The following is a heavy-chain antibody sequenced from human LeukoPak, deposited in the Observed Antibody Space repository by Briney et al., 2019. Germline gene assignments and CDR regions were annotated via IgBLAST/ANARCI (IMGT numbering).Heavy chain of an antibody. Sequence: SETLSLTCTGSGGSLSSYYWSWIRQPPGKGLEWIGYIYYSGSTSYNPSLKSRVTISVDTSKTQFSLTLSSVTAPDTAVYYSAREYCGGDCYPDYWGQGTLVTVSS. CDR1: GGSLSSYY. CDR3: AREYCGGDCYPDY. D-gene: IGHD2-21*02. V-gene: IGHV4-59*01. CDR2: IYYSGST. J-gene: IGHJ4*02.